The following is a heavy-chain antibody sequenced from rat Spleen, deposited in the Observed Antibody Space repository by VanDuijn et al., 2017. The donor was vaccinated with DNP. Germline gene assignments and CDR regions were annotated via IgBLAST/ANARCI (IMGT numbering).Heavy chain of an antibody. D-gene: IGHD3-2*01. V-gene: IGHV5S10*01. Sequence: EVQLVESGGGLVQPGRSLKLSCAASGFIFSDYNMAWVRQAPKKGLEWVATIINDGKRTYYRDSVKGRFTISRDNAKSILYLQTDSLRSEDKATYYCTTLDVSASLAEYFDYWGQGVMVTVSS. CDR2: IINDGKRT. J-gene: IGHJ2*01. CDR3: TTLDVSASLAEYFDY. CDR1: GFIFSDYN.